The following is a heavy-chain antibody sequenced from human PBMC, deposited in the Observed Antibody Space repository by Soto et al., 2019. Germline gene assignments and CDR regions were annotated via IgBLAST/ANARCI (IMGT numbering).Heavy chain of an antibody. CDR3: AKDMKWGVMTTIHYFHS. J-gene: IGHJ4*02. CDR2: ISWNSGTI. V-gene: IGHV3-9*01. D-gene: IGHD4-17*01. Sequence: EVQLVESGGGLVQPGRSLRLSCAASGFTVDDYAMHWVRQAPGKGLEWVSGISWNSGTIDYADSVKGRFTISRDNAKSSLFLQMNSLRPDDTALYYCAKDMKWGVMTTIHYFHSWGQGTLVTVSS. CDR1: GFTVDDYA.